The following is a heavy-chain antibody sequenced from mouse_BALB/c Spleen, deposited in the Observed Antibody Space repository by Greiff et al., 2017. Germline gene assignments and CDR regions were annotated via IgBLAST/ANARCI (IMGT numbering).Heavy chain of an antibody. Sequence: VQLKQSGGGLVQPGGSLKLSCAASGFTFSSYGMSWVRQTPDKRLELVATINSNGGSTYYPDSVKGRFTISRDNAKNTLYLQMSSLKSEDTAMYYGARRFSTTGGFAYWGQGTLVTVSA. CDR2: INSNGGST. CDR1: GFTFSSYG. D-gene: IGHD1-1*01. J-gene: IGHJ3*01. V-gene: IGHV5-6-3*01. CDR3: ARRFSTTGGFAY.